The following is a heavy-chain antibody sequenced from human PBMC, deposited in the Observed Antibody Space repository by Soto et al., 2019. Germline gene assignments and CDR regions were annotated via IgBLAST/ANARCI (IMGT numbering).Heavy chain of an antibody. CDR1: GFTFSSYG. Sequence: HPGGSLRLSCAASGFTFSSYGMHWVRQAPGKGLEWVAVISYDGSNKYYADSVKGRFTISRDNSKNTLYLQMNSLRAEDTAVYYCAKDITHTLITPYFDYWGQGTLVTVSS. CDR3: AKDITHTLITPYFDY. D-gene: IGHD3-10*01. CDR2: ISYDGSNK. V-gene: IGHV3-30*18. J-gene: IGHJ4*02.